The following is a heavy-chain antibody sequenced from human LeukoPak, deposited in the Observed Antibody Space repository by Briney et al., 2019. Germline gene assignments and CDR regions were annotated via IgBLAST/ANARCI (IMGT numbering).Heavy chain of an antibody. J-gene: IGHJ6*04. CDR2: IYYSGST. D-gene: IGHD3-16*01. CDR3: ARSARFGESNSYYYYGMDV. CDR1: GGSISSYY. Sequence: SETLSLTCTVSGGSISSYYWSWIRQPPGKGLEWIGYIYYSGSTNYNPSLKSRVTISVDTSKNQFSLKLSSVTAADTAVYYCARSARFGESNSYYYYGMDVWGKGTTVTVSS. V-gene: IGHV4-59*01.